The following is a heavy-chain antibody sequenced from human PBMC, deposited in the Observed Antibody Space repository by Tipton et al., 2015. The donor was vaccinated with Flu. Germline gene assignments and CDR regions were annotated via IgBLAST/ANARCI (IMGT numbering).Heavy chain of an antibody. Sequence: TLSLTCSVSADSISSNYWSWIRQSPGKGLEWIGYIYNTWSTNYNPSLKSRVTISADTSKNQFSLNLRSVTAADTAVYYCARQDHGLDAWGQGTTVSVS. CDR2: IYNTWST. J-gene: IGHJ6*02. D-gene: IGHD2-8*01. CDR1: ADSISSNY. V-gene: IGHV4-59*08. CDR3: ARQDHGLDA.